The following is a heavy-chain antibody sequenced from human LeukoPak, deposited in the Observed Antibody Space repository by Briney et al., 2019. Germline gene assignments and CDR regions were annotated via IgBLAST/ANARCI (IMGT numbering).Heavy chain of an antibody. CDR3: ARSPTGSGWYYFDY. V-gene: IGHV3-48*04. J-gene: IGHJ4*02. CDR2: ISGSGSTI. CDR1: GFTFRSYS. Sequence: GGSLRLSCAGSGFTFRSYSMNWVRHAPGKGLEWVSYISGSGSTIYYADSVKGRFTISRDNAKNSLYLQMNSLRAEDTTVYYCARSPTGSGWYYFDYWGQGTLVTVSS. D-gene: IGHD6-19*01.